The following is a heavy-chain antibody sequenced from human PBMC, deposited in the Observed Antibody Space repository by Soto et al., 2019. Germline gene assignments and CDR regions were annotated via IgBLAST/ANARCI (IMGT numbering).Heavy chain of an antibody. J-gene: IGHJ4*02. Sequence: AGGSLRLSCAASGFTFTRYSMNWVRQAPGKGLEWVSSISSTTNYIYYGDSMKGRFTISRDNAKNSQYLEMNSLRAEDTAVYYCARESEDLTSNFDYWGQGTLVTVSS. CDR3: ARESEDLTSNFDY. V-gene: IGHV3-21*06. CDR1: GFTFTRYS. CDR2: ISSTTNYI.